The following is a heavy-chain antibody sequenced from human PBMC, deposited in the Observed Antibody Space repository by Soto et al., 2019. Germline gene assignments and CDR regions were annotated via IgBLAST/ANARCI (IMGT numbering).Heavy chain of an antibody. CDR1: GGSISSGDYY. D-gene: IGHD4-17*01. CDR2: IYYSGST. J-gene: IGHJ4*02. Sequence: PSETLSLTCTVSGGSISSGDYYWSWIRQPPGKGLEWIGYIYYSGSTYYNPSLKSRVTISVETSKNQFSLKLSSVTAADTAVYYCARFLDGGPRRAVIDYWGQGTLVTVSS. V-gene: IGHV4-30-4*01. CDR3: ARFLDGGPRRAVIDY.